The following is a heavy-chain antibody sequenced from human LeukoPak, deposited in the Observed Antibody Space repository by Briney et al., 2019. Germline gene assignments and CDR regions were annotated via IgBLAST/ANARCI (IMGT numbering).Heavy chain of an antibody. Sequence: SETLSLTCAVYGGSFSGYYWSWIRQPPGKGLEWIGEINHSGSTNYNPSLKSRVAISVDTSKNQFSLKLSSVTAADTAVYYCARGYWYFDLWGRGTLVTVSS. CDR2: INHSGST. CDR3: ARGYWYFDL. V-gene: IGHV4-34*01. CDR1: GGSFSGYY. J-gene: IGHJ2*01.